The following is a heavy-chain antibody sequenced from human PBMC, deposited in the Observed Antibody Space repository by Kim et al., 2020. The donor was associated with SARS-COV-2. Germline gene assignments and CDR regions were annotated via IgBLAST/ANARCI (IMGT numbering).Heavy chain of an antibody. D-gene: IGHD3-9*01. V-gene: IGHV3-23*01. CDR2: LTGSGDKT. Sequence: GGSLRLSCAASGFTFSRYAMNWVRQAPGKGLEWVSALTGSGDKTYYADSVKGRFTISRDNSKSTLYLQMNSLGAEDTAIYYCAKDPNFDWLSNFNWFDPWGRGTLVTVSS. J-gene: IGHJ5*02. CDR3: AKDPNFDWLSNFNWFDP. CDR1: GFTFSRYA.